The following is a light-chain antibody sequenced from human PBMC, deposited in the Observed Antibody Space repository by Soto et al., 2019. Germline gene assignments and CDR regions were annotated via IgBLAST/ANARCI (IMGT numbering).Light chain of an antibody. Sequence: DIQMTQSPSTLSASVGDSVTSTCRASQTISFSLAWYQQQPGKAPKLLIYDASTLESGVPSRFSGSESGTEFILTISGLQPDDFSTYYCQQYHGYSLTFGQGTNVEI. J-gene: IGKJ1*01. CDR2: DAS. CDR1: QTISFS. V-gene: IGKV1-5*01. CDR3: QQYHGYSLT.